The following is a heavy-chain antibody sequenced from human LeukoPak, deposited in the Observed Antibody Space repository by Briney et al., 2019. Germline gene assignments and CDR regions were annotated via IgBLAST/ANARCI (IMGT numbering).Heavy chain of an antibody. CDR1: GFTFSSYW. V-gene: IGHV3-7*01. CDR2: IKQDGSEK. J-gene: IGHJ4*02. D-gene: IGHD5-12*01. CDR3: ARDESSDGVATIGDLFDY. Sequence: PGGSLRLSCAASGFTFSSYWMSWVRQAPGKGLEWVANIKQDGSEKYYVDSVKGRFTISRDNAKNSLYLQMNSLRAEDTAVYYCARDESSDGVATIGDLFDYWGQGTLVTVSS.